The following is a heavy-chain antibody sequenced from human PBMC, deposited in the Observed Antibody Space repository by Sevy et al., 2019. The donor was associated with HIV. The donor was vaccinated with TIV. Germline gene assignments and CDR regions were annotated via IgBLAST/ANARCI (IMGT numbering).Heavy chain of an antibody. CDR1: GFTFRTYS. J-gene: IGHJ4*02. V-gene: IGHV3-21*04. D-gene: IGHD3-3*01. CDR2: ISDDSRYI. Sequence: GGSLRLSCAASGFTFRTYSMNWVRQAPGKGLEWLSSISDDSRYIYYSDSVKGRFTISRANAKNFLFLQMNNLGVEDTAIYYGARDFTVFGVVSGIDYWGQGNLVTVSS. CDR3: ARDFTVFGVVSGIDY.